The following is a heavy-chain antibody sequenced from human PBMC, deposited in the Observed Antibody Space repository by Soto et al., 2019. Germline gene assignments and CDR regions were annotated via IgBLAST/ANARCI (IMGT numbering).Heavy chain of an antibody. D-gene: IGHD3-10*01. CDR2: IYYSGST. CDR1: GGSISSYY. V-gene: IGHV4-59*01. J-gene: IGHJ6*02. CDR3: ASGEAYYGMDV. Sequence: SETLSLTCTVSGGSISSYYWSWIRQPPGKGLEWIGYIYYSGSTNYNPSLKSRVTISVDTSKNQFSLKLSSVTAADTAVYCCASGEAYYGMDVWGQGTTVTSP.